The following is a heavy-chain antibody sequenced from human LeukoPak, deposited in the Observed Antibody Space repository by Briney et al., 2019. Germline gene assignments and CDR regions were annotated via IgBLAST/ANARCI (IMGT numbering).Heavy chain of an antibody. CDR2: IYNSGST. CDR3: VRGREEANFDY. CDR1: DDSITMYY. Sequence: SETLSLTCSVSDDSITMYYWTWIRQPPGKGLEWIGYIYNSGSTKYNPSLKSRVTISIDTSKNQFSLKLTSMTAADTAIYYCVRGREEANFDYWGQGSLVTVSS. J-gene: IGHJ4*02. V-gene: IGHV4-59*01.